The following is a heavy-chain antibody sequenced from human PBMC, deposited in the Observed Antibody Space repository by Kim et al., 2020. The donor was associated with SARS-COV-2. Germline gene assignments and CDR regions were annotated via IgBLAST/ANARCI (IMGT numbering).Heavy chain of an antibody. Sequence: ASVKVSCKASGYTFTSHTIHWVRQAPGQRLEWMGSINAANGDTKYSQRFKDRVAISRDTSASAAYMELSSLISEDTAIYYCARRIQLDFWGQGTLITVSS. CDR1: GYTFTSHT. D-gene: IGHD5-18*01. V-gene: IGHV1-3*01. CDR2: INAANGDT. CDR3: ARRIQLDF. J-gene: IGHJ4*02.